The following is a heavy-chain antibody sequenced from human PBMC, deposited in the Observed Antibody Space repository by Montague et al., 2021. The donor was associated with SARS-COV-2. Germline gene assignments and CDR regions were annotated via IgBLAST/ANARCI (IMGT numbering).Heavy chain of an antibody. D-gene: IGHD5-12*01. CDR2: IYTSGTT. Sequence: TLSLTCTVSCGSSSSGSYYWSWIRQPAGKGLEWIWRIYTSGTTYYSFSPKSRVTISVDTSKDQFSLKLTSVTAADTAVYYCARAHSGSWAHLDNGGQGSLVTVSS. V-gene: IGHV4-61*02. CDR1: CGSSSSGSYY. CDR3: ARAHSGSWAHLDN. J-gene: IGHJ4*02.